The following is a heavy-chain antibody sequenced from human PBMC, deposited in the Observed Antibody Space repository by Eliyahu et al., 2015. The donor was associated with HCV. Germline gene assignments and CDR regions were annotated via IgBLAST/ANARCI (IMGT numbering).Heavy chain of an antibody. CDR1: GFSFSDYS. V-gene: IGHV3-11*05. D-gene: IGHD3-16*01. J-gene: IGHJ4*02. CDR3: ARGRNSYDYDY. CDR2: ISSRSIHT. Sequence: QVQLVESGGGLVKPGGSLRXSCAASGFSFSDYSMTWIRQAPGKGLEWVSYISSRSIHTNYADSVKGRFTISRDNAKNSLYLQMNSLRAEDTAFYYCARGRNSYDYDYWGQGTLVTVSS.